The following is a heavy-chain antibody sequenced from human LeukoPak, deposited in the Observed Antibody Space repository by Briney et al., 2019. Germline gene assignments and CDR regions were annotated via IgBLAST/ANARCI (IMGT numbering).Heavy chain of an antibody. J-gene: IGHJ3*02. CDR1: GGSISSYY. CDR3: ARLWYSSGWSDAFDI. V-gene: IGHV4-59*08. CDR2: IYYSGST. D-gene: IGHD6-19*01. Sequence: SETLSLTCTVSGGSISSYYWRWIRQPPGKGLEWIGYIYYSGSTNYNPSLKSRVTISVDTSKNQFSLKLSSVTAADTAVYYCARLWYSSGWSDAFDIWGQGTMVTVSS.